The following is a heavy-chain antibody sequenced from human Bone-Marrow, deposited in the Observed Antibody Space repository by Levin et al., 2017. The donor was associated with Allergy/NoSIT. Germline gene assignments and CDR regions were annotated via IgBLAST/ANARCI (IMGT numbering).Heavy chain of an antibody. V-gene: IGHV3-30*18. Sequence: LSLTCATSGFTFSDYAIHWVRQAPGKGLEWVAVISSHGRTQYYADSVKGRFTIFRDNSNNTVYLEVNSLLDEDTARFYCAKGSVSSKIAGPSGYRGQGSLVAVSS. CDR1: GFTFSDYA. J-gene: IGHJ4*02. CDR3: AKGSVSSKIAGPSGY. CDR2: ISSHGRTQ. D-gene: IGHD6-13*01.